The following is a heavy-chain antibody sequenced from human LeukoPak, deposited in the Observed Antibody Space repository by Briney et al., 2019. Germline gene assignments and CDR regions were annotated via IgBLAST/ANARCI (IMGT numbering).Heavy chain of an antibody. D-gene: IGHD3-22*01. CDR3: AKNYDSSGYYLDAFDI. Sequence: GGSLRLSCAASGFTFSSYGMHWVRQASGKGLEWVAVISYDGSNKYYADSVKGRFTISRDNSKNTLYLQMNSLRAEDTAVYYCAKNYDSSGYYLDAFDIWGQGTMVTVSS. CDR2: ISYDGSNK. CDR1: GFTFSSYG. V-gene: IGHV3-30*18. J-gene: IGHJ3*02.